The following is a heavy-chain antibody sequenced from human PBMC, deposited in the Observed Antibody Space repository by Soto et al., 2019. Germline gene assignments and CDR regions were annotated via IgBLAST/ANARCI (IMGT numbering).Heavy chain of an antibody. CDR1: GYIFTSYD. J-gene: IGHJ6*03. V-gene: IGHV1-8*01. D-gene: IGHD3-3*01. CDR3: ARGKVDDFWSGYYSANYYMDV. Sequence: ASVKVSCTASGYIFTSYDINWVRQATGQGLEWMGWMNPNSGNTGYAQKFQGRVTMTRNTSISTAYMELSSLRSEDTAVYYCARGKVDDFWSGYYSANYYMDVWGKGTTVTVSS. CDR2: MNPNSGNT.